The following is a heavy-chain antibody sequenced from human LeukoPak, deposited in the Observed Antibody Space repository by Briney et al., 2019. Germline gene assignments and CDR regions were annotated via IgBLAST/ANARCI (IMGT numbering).Heavy chain of an antibody. Sequence: GGSLRLSCAASGFTFSSYAMSWVRQAPGKGLEWVAVIWYDGSNTYYPDSVKGRFTISRDDSKNTLYLQMNSLRAEDTAVYYCARDSGPLDTWGQGTLVTVSS. D-gene: IGHD1-1*01. CDR2: IWYDGSNT. CDR3: ARDSGPLDT. V-gene: IGHV3-33*08. CDR1: GFTFSSYA. J-gene: IGHJ5*02.